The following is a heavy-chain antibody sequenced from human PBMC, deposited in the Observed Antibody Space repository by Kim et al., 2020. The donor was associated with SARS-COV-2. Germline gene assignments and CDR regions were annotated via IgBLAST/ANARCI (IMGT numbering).Heavy chain of an antibody. D-gene: IGHD6-19*01. J-gene: IGHJ4*02. Sequence: YSQKFQGRVTITRDTSASTAYMELSSLRSEDTAVYYCARAKGQWPRALDYWGQGTLVTVSS. CDR3: ARAKGQWPRALDY. V-gene: IGHV1-3*01.